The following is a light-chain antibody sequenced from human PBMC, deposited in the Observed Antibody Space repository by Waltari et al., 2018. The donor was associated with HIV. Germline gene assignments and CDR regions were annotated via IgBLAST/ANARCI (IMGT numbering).Light chain of an antibody. J-gene: IGKJ1*01. Sequence: DIQMTQSPPSLSASVGDRVTMTCRASQDIGSYLNWYQQKPGKAPKLLIYGTSSLQSEFPSRFSGSASGRDFTLTISRLQPEDSGIYYCLQSYRTPLTFGQGTKVEI. CDR3: LQSYRTPLT. CDR2: GTS. CDR1: QDIGSY. V-gene: IGKV1-39*01.